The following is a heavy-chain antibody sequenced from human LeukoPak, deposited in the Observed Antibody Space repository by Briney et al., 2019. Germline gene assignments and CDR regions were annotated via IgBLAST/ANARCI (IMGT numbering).Heavy chain of an antibody. CDR3: ATEGGGRYCSSTSCYDNYYGMDV. CDR2: FDPEDGET. Sequence: ASVKVSCKVSGYTLTELSMHWVRQAPGKGLEWMGSFDPEDGETIYAQKFQGRVTMTEDTSTDTAYMELSSLRSEDTAVYHCATEGGGRYCSSTSCYDNYYGMDVWGQGTTVTVSS. J-gene: IGHJ6*02. D-gene: IGHD2-2*01. V-gene: IGHV1-24*01. CDR1: GYTLTELS.